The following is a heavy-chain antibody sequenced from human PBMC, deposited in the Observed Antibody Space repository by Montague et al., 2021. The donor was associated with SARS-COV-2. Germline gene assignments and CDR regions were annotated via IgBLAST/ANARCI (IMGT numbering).Heavy chain of an antibody. Sequence: SLRLSCAASGFAFGDYALRWVRQAPGKGLEWLGLIKSKAYGETTXYAASVRGRFTISRDDSKNVAYLQMHSLTTEDTAFYYCTRNTGGNSRGAGSWGQGTLVTVSS. J-gene: IGHJ5*02. V-gene: IGHV3-49*04. CDR3: TRNTGGNSRGAGS. CDR2: IKSKAYGETT. D-gene: IGHD4-23*01. CDR1: GFAFGDYA.